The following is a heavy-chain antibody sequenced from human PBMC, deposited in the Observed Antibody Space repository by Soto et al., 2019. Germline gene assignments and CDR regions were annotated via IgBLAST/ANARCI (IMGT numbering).Heavy chain of an antibody. CDR1: GFTFRNYG. V-gene: IGHV3-48*01. D-gene: IGHD3-22*01. Sequence: GGSLRLSCAASGFTFRNYGMNWVRQAPGKGLEWVSYIGIGSSTTYYADSVKGRFTISRDNAKNSLYLQMNSLRAEDTAVYYCARDKFYYNDISGRPLNVFDVWGKGTMVTVSS. CDR2: IGIGSSTT. J-gene: IGHJ3*01. CDR3: ARDKFYYNDISGRPLNVFDV.